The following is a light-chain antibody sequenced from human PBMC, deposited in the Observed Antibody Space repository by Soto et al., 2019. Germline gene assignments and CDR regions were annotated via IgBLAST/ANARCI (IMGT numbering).Light chain of an antibody. V-gene: IGKV1-39*01. CDR2: LTS. J-gene: IGKJ2*01. CDR1: QTINTF. CDR3: QQTSSVPRT. Sequence: DIQMTQSPSSLSASVGDRVTITFRASQTINTFLNWYQQRPGEAPKLLIYLTSNLHTGVPSRFSGSGSGTDFTLTISSLQPEDFATYYCQQTSSVPRTFGQGTKLEIK.